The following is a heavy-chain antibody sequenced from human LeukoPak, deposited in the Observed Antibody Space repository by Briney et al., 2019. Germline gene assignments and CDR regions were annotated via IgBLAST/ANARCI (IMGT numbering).Heavy chain of an antibody. V-gene: IGHV3-23*01. CDR3: AKVLGGSGREYYYYYGMDV. D-gene: IGHD3-10*01. CDR1: GFTFSSYA. Sequence: GGSLRLSCAASGFTFSSYAMSWVRQAPGKGLEGASVIRGCGGSTHYADSVKGRFTISRDNSKNTLYLQMNSLRAEDKAVYYCAKVLGGSGREYYYYYGMDVWGQGTTVTVSS. CDR2: IRGCGGST. J-gene: IGHJ6*02.